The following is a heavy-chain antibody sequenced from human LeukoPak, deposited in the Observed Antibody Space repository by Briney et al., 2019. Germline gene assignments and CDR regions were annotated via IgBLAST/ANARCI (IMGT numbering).Heavy chain of an antibody. CDR2: LSGSGGYT. CDR3: AKLRAYDFWSGERAFDI. J-gene: IGHJ3*02. CDR1: GFPFNRYP. Sequence: GGSVTLSCEAPGFPFNRYPLSLGPPAPRQGLAWVSTLSGSGGYTYYAVYVKVGFTISRHKSKSKLFLQMNSLGAEETAVYHCAKLRAYDFWSGERAFDIWGQGTMVTVCS. D-gene: IGHD3-3*01. V-gene: IGHV3-23*01.